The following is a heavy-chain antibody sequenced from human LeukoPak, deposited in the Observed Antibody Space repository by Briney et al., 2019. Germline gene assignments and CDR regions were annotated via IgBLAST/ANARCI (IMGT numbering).Heavy chain of an antibody. CDR3: ARSRWLPLLLDP. CDR1: GFTFSDYH. Sequence: KPGGSLRLSCAASGFTFSDYHMSWIRQAPGKGLEWVSYIDSSSTYTNYADSVKGRFTISRDNAKNSLYLQMNSLRAEDTALYYCARSRWLPLLLDPWGQGTLVTVSS. CDR2: IDSSSTYT. J-gene: IGHJ5*02. V-gene: IGHV3-11*06. D-gene: IGHD5-24*01.